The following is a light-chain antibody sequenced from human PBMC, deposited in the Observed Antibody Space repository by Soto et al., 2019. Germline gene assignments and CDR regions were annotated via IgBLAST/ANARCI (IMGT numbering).Light chain of an antibody. CDR1: QSVISN. CDR3: QQYNRWPLT. CDR2: GAS. V-gene: IGKV3-15*01. J-gene: IGKJ3*01. Sequence: EMVMTQSPVTLSVSPGESATLSCRASQSVISNLAWYQQKPGQAPRLLIYGASTRATGIPDRYSGGGSGTEFTLTINSLHSGDFAVNYCQQYNRWPLTFGPGTKVDIK.